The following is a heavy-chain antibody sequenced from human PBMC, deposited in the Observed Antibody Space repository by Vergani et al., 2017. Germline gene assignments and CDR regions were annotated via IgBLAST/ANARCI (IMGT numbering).Heavy chain of an antibody. CDR2: IYSTGRT. D-gene: IGHD3/OR15-3a*01. Sequence: QVQLEESGPGLVKPSETLSLTCTVSGGSSNTYYWSWIRQSPGKRLEWVGYIYSTGRTNYNPYPNSRVTMSVDTSKNQFCPKLRSVTAAHTAVYFYARVMYRDEAWTGDRLEGIGIWGQGTTGTISS. V-gene: IGHV4-59*13. CDR3: ARVMYRDEAWTGDRLEGIGI. J-gene: IGHJ6*02. CDR1: GGSSNTYY.